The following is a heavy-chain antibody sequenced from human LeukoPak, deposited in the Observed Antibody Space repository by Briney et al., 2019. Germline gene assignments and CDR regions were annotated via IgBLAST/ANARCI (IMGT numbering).Heavy chain of an antibody. J-gene: IGHJ5*02. CDR1: GGPISSYY. Sequence: PSETLSLTCTVSGGPISSYYWSWIRQPPGKRLEWIGYIYDSGSTNYNPSLKSRVTISVDTSKNQFSLKLSSVTAADTAVCYCARVETYYDILTGYYPRNWFDPWGQGTLVTVSS. CDR3: ARVETYYDILTGYYPRNWFDP. CDR2: IYDSGST. D-gene: IGHD3-9*01. V-gene: IGHV4-59*01.